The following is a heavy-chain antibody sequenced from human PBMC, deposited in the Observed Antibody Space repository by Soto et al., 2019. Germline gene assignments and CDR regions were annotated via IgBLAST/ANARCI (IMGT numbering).Heavy chain of an antibody. Sequence: SETLSLRCTDSGGCIRSGDYYWSWISQHPGKGLEWIGYIYYSGSTYYNPSLKSRVTISVDTSKNQFSPKLSSVTAADTAVYYCARSEGIFGVVRAFDIWGQGTMVTVSS. D-gene: IGHD3-3*01. CDR3: ARSEGIFGVVRAFDI. CDR1: GGCIRSGDYY. J-gene: IGHJ3*02. CDR2: IYYSGST. V-gene: IGHV4-30-4*01.